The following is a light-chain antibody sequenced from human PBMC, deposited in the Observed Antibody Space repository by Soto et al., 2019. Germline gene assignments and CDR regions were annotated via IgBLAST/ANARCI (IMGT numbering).Light chain of an antibody. CDR3: QQRSNWPRT. Sequence: DIQLTQSPSTLSASVGYRVTITCRAPQSISPWLAWYQQKPGKAPKLLIYDASILKSGVPSRFSGSGSGAEFTLTISGLQPDDFAVYYCQQRSNWPRTFGQGTKGDIK. J-gene: IGKJ1*01. CDR1: QSISPW. CDR2: DAS. V-gene: IGKV1-5*01.